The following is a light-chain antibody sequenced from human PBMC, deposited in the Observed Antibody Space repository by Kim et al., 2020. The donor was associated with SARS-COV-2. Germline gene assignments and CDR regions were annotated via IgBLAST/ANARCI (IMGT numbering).Light chain of an antibody. Sequence: EIVLTQSPGPLSLSPGERATLSCRASQSVSSSYLAWYQQKPGQAPRLLLYGASSRATGIPDRFSGSGSGTDFTLTISRLEPEDFAVYYCEQYGSSPTFGQGTKLEIK. V-gene: IGKV3-20*01. CDR1: QSVSSSY. CDR3: EQYGSSPT. J-gene: IGKJ1*01. CDR2: GAS.